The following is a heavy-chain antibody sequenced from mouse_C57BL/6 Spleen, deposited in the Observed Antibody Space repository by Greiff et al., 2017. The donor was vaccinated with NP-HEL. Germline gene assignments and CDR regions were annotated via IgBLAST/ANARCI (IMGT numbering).Heavy chain of an antibody. Sequence: VQLQQSDAELVKPGASVKISCKVSGYTFTDHTIHWMKQRPEQGLEWIGYIYPRDGSTKYNEKFKGKATLTADKSSSTAYMQLNSLTAEDSAVYFCARGYGSSYWYFDVWGTGTTVTVSS. CDR1: GYTFTDHT. J-gene: IGHJ1*03. CDR3: ARGYGSSYWYFDV. CDR2: IYPRDGST. V-gene: IGHV1-78*01. D-gene: IGHD1-1*01.